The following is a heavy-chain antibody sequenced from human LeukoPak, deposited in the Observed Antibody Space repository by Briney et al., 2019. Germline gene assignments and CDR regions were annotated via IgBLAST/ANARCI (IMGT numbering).Heavy chain of an antibody. D-gene: IGHD3-10*01. CDR3: ARDGGPITMVRGVIGP. CDR1: GCTFSTSD. CDR2: IGTGGDT. V-gene: IGHV3-13*01. J-gene: IGHJ5*02. Sequence: GGSLRLSCAASGCTFSTSDMHWVRQVTGKGLEWVSAIGTGGDTYYPGSVKGRFTISRDNAKNSLYLQMNSLRAEDTAVYYCARDGGPITMVRGVIGPWGQGTLVTVSS.